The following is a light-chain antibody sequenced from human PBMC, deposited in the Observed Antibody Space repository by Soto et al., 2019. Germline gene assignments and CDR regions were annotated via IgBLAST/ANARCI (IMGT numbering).Light chain of an antibody. J-gene: IGLJ2*01. V-gene: IGLV1-40*01. CDR2: DTK. Sequence: QSVLTQPPSVSGAPGQTVTISCTGSSSNFGAGFDVHWYQQLPGTAPKLLIFDTKNRPSGVPDRFSGSKSGTSAFLAITGLQAEDEADYYCQSYDSRLSGSVVFGGGTKVTVL. CDR1: SSNFGAGFD. CDR3: QSYDSRLSGSVV.